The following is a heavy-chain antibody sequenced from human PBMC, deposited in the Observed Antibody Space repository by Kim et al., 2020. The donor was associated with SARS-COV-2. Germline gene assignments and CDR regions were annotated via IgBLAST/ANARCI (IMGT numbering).Heavy chain of an antibody. V-gene: IGHV3-30*04. Sequence: GGSLRLSCAASGFTFSSYAMHWVRQAPGKGLEWVSVISGDGSNKYYADSVKGRFTISRDNSKNTLYLQMNSLRAEDTAVYYCAREQRLRVVATTYYYYYG. CDR2: ISGDGSNK. CDR3: AREQRLRVVATTYYYYYG. CDR1: GFTFSSYA. D-gene: IGHD1-26*01. J-gene: IGHJ6*01.